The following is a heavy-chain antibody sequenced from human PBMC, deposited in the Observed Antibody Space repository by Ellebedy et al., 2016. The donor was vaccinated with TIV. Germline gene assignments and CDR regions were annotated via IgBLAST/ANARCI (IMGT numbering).Heavy chain of an antibody. CDR3: ARGRGGSYSIPFDY. V-gene: IGHV4-39*07. J-gene: IGHJ4*02. D-gene: IGHD1-26*01. Sequence: SETLSLXCTVSGGSIRSSRYYWGWIRQPPGKGLEWIGSIYYSGSTNYNPSLKNRVTISVDTSKNQFSLKLSSVTAADTAVFYCARGRGGSYSIPFDYWGQGTLVTVSS. CDR2: IYYSGST. CDR1: GGSIRSSRYY.